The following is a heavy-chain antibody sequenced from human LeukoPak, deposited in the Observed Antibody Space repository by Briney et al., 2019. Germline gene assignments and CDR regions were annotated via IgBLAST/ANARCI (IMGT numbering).Heavy chain of an antibody. Sequence: GGSLRLSCAASGFTFSSFAMHWVRQAPGKGLEWVSVISYDGSNKYYADSVKGRFTISRDNAKNTLYLQMNSLRAEDTAVYYCARGWEGYFDYWGQGTLVTVSS. D-gene: IGHD1-26*01. V-gene: IGHV3-30*04. J-gene: IGHJ4*02. CDR3: ARGWEGYFDY. CDR2: ISYDGSNK. CDR1: GFTFSSFA.